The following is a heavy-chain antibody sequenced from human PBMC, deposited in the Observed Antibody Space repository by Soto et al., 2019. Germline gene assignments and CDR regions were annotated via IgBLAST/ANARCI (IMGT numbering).Heavy chain of an antibody. Sequence: ESGGGLVQPGGSLRLSCAASGFTFSTYWMTWVRQAPGKGLEWVANINQDGTEKYYVDSVKGRFTISRDNSKNSLYLQMNSLRAEDTAVYYCAREVASRYWGQGALVTVSS. J-gene: IGHJ4*02. CDR3: AREVASRY. CDR2: INQDGTEK. V-gene: IGHV3-7*01. D-gene: IGHD2-15*01. CDR1: GFTFSTYW.